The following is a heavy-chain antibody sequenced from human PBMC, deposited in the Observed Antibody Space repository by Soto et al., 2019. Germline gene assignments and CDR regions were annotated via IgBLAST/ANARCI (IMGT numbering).Heavy chain of an antibody. CDR2: ISYDGSNK. D-gene: IGHD6-19*01. CDR3: AKDRGSGGCYLDWFDP. J-gene: IGHJ5*02. CDR1: GFTFSSYG. V-gene: IGHV3-30*18. Sequence: QVQLVESGGGVVQPGRSLRLSCAASGFTFSSYGMHWVRQAPGKGLEWVAVISYDGSNKYYADSVKGRFTISRDNSKNTLYLQMNSLRAEDTAVYYCAKDRGSGGCYLDWFDPWGHGTGVTVSS.